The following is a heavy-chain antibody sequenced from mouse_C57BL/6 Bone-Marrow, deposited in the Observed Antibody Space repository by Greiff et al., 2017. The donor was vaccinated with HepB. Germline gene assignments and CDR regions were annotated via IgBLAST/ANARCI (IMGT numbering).Heavy chain of an antibody. CDR3: ARRLWSSDY. J-gene: IGHJ2*01. D-gene: IGHD1-1*02. V-gene: IGHV5-6*02. CDR1: GFTFSSYG. Sequence: EVMLVESGGDLVKPGGSLKLSCAASGFTFSSYGMSWVRQTPDKRLEWVATISSGGSYTYYPDSVKGRFTISRDNAKNTLYLQMSSLKSEDTAMYYCARRLWSSDYWGQGTTLTVSS. CDR2: ISSGGSYT.